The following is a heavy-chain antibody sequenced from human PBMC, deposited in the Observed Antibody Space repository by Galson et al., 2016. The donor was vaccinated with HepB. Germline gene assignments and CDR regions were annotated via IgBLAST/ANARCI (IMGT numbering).Heavy chain of an antibody. V-gene: IGHV3-7*03. CDR3: TRDQTIRYYDSSGYYQPDAFDM. CDR1: GFTFGSVW. J-gene: IGHJ3*02. Sequence: SLRLSCATSGFTFGSVWMSWVRQAPGKGLEWVANIKPDGSERYYVDSLKGRFTISRDNAKNSVSLQMNSLRAEDTAVYYCTRDQTIRYYDSSGYYQPDAFDMWGQGTMVTVSS. CDR2: IKPDGSER. D-gene: IGHD3-22*01.